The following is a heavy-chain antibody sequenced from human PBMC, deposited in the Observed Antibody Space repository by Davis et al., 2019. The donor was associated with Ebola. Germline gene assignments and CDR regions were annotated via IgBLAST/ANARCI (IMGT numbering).Heavy chain of an antibody. CDR2: IIPIFGTA. J-gene: IGHJ6*03. CDR3: ARGKYQLLYGPYYYYYMDV. Sequence: SVKVSCKASGGTFSSYAISWVRQAPGQGLEWMGGIIPIFGTANYAQKFQGRVTITADESTSTAYMELSSLRSEDTAVYYCARGKYQLLYGPYYYYYMDVWGKGTTVTVSS. V-gene: IGHV1-69*13. D-gene: IGHD2-2*02. CDR1: GGTFSSYA.